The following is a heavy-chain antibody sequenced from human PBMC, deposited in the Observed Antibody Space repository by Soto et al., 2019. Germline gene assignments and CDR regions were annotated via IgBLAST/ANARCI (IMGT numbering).Heavy chain of an antibody. CDR2: INAYNGNT. V-gene: IGHV1-18*01. J-gene: IGHJ6*02. CDR1: GYTFTSYA. Sequence: GASVKVSCKAFGYTFTSYAMHWVRQAPGQRLEWMGWINAYNGNTNYAQKLQGRVTMTTDTSTSTAYMELRSLRSDDTAVYYCARDRISKGSGLGYYCIDVWGQGTTVTVSS. CDR3: ARDRISKGSGLGYYCIDV. D-gene: IGHD3-3*01.